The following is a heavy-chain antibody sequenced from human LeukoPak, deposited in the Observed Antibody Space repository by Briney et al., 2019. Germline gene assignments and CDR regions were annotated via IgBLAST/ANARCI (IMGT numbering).Heavy chain of an antibody. J-gene: IGHJ6*03. V-gene: IGHV1-2*02. D-gene: IGHD2-15*01. CDR2: INPNSGGT. CDR3: ARNGVGWNYYYYYMDV. CDR1: GYTFTGYY. Sequence: ASVKVSCKASGYTFTGYYMHWVRQAPGQGLEWMGWINPNSGGTNYAQKFQGRVTMTRYTSISTAYMELSRLRSDDTAVYYCARNGVGWNYYYYYMDVWGKGTTVTVSS.